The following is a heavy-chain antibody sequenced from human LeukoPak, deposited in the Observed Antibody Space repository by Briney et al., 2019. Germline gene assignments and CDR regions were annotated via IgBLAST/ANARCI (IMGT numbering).Heavy chain of an antibody. CDR3: TTEATDYDILAGAWLSDY. J-gene: IGHJ4*02. CDR1: GFTFSNAW. V-gene: IGHV3-15*01. D-gene: IGHD3-9*01. CDR2: IKSKTDGGTT. Sequence: PGGSLRLSCAASGFTFSNAWMSWVRQAPGRGLEWVGGIKSKTDGGTTDYAAPVKGRFTISRDDSKNTLYLQMNSLKTEHTAVYYCTTEATDYDILAGAWLSDYWGQGTLVTVSS.